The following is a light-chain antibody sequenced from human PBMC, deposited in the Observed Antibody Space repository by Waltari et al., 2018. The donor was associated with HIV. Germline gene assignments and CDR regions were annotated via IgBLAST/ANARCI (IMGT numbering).Light chain of an antibody. CDR3: QQYEASPPMYI. Sequence: TVLTQSPGTLSWSSGDSAILSCRACQTITTNFLAWYQLKPGLPPRLLIFNTSTRAAGIPDRFSGSGSGTDFSLTISRLEPEDFAVYFCQQYEASPPMYIFGQGTRLEV. J-gene: IGKJ2*01. CDR1: QTITTNF. V-gene: IGKV3-20*01. CDR2: NTS.